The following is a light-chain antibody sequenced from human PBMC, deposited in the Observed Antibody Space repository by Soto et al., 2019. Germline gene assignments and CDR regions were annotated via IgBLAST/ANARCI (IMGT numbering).Light chain of an antibody. CDR2: CAS. V-gene: IGKV3-15*01. CDR1: QSVSSN. J-gene: IGKJ3*01. CDR3: QQYNNWLFT. Sequence: EIVMTQSPATLSVSPWERATLSCRASQSVSSNLSWYQQKPGQAPRLLIYCASTRATGIPARFSGSGSGTEFTLTITSLQSEDFAVYYCQQYNNWLFTFGPGTKVDIK.